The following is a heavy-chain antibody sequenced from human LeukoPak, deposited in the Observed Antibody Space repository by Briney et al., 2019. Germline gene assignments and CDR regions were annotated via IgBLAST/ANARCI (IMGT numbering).Heavy chain of an antibody. V-gene: IGHV4-4*02. CDR2: IYHSGST. D-gene: IGHD3-10*01. Sequence: PSETLSLTCAVSGGSISSSNWWSWVRQPPGKGLEWIGEIYHSGSTNYNPSLKSRVTISVDKSKNQFSLKLSSVTAADTAVYYRARVVGGSGSSPFDYWGQGTLVTVSS. CDR3: ARVVGGSGSSPFDY. J-gene: IGHJ4*02. CDR1: GGSISSSNW.